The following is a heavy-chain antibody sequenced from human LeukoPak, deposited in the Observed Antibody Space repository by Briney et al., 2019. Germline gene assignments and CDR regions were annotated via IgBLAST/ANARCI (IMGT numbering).Heavy chain of an antibody. CDR2: INPNSGGT. D-gene: IGHD1-20*01. Sequence: ASVKVSCKASGYTFTSYYTHWVRQAPGQGLEWMGWINPNSGGTNYAQKFQGRVTMTGDTSISTAYMELSRLRSDDTAVYYCASGAVNWKTSKFDYWGQGTLVTVSS. J-gene: IGHJ4*02. CDR1: GYTFTSYY. CDR3: ASGAVNWKTSKFDY. V-gene: IGHV1-2*02.